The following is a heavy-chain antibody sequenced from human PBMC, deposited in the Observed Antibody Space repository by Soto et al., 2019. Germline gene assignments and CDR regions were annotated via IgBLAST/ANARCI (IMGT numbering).Heavy chain of an antibody. CDR3: AKDSRDTAMVTGGMDV. CDR2: ISGSGGST. J-gene: IGHJ6*02. CDR1: GLTFRSYA. Sequence: GGSLRLPCAAAGLTFRSYAMSWVRQAPGKGLEWVSAISGSGGSTYYADSVKGRFTISRDNSKNTLYLQMNSLRAEDTAVYYCAKDSRDTAMVTGGMDVWGQGTTVTVSS. V-gene: IGHV3-23*01. D-gene: IGHD5-18*01.